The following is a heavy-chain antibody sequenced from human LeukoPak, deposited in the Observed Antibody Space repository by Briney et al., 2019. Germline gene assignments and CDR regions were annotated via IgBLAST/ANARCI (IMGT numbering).Heavy chain of an antibody. V-gene: IGHV3-21*01. CDR2: ISLSGRFI. CDR1: GFNFSAFS. CDR3: AREMLVIPAAVDY. Sequence: GSLRLSCGASGFNFSAFSMSWVRQAPGKGLEWVASISLSGRFIYYADSLKGRFTNSRDNAKNSVHLQVNSLRAEDTAVYYCAREMLVIPAAVDYWGQGTLVTVSS. J-gene: IGHJ4*02. D-gene: IGHD2-2*01.